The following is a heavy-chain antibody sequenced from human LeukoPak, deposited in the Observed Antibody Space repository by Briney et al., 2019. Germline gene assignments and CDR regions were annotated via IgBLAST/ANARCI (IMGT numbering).Heavy chain of an antibody. J-gene: IGHJ4*02. CDR3: TRDGGSFCDFDY. Sequence: GGSLGLSCVASGFSFRNYAIHWVRQAPGKGLEYVSVINTDGRITYYADSVKGRFTISRDNSKNPVCLQMGSLRGEDMAVYYCTRDGGSFCDFDYWGQGALVTVSS. V-gene: IGHV3-64*02. CDR1: GFSFRNYA. D-gene: IGHD1-26*01. CDR2: INTDGRIT.